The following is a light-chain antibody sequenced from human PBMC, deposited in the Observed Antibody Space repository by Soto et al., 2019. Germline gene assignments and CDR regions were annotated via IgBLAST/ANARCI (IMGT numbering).Light chain of an antibody. Sequence: QSVLTQPASVSASPGQSITISCTGTSSDVGGSNFVSWYQQHPGKPPKLIIYDVATRPSGVSNRFSGSKSGSTASLIISRLQTEDEADYYCVSFTSSTTYVFGIGTKLTVL. CDR3: VSFTSSTTYV. J-gene: IGLJ1*01. CDR2: DVA. V-gene: IGLV2-14*03. CDR1: SSDVGGSNF.